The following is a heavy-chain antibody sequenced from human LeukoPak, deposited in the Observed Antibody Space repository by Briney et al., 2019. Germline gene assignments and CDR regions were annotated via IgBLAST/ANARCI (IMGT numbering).Heavy chain of an antibody. V-gene: IGHV3-7*01. J-gene: IGHJ4*02. Sequence: PGGSLRLSCAASGFTFSTYWMSWVRQAPGKGLEWVANIKEDGSEKYYVDSVKGRFTISRDNAKNSLYPQMNSLRAEDTAVYYCARSRFYFDYWGQGTLVTVSS. CDR3: ARSRFYFDY. D-gene: IGHD4-17*01. CDR1: GFTFSTYW. CDR2: IKEDGSEK.